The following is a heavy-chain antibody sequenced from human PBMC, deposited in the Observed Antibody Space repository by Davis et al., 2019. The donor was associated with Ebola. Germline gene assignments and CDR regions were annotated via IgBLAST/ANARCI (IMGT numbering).Heavy chain of an antibody. V-gene: IGHV3-30*19. D-gene: IGHD2-15*01. CDR3: ARDKSSSYCYGMDV. Sequence: GGSLRLSCTTSGFIFSNYGMHWVRQAPGKGLEWLALISYDGGNKYYADSAKGRFTISRDNVKNTLYLQMNSLRAEDTAVYYCARDKSSSYCYGMDVWGQGTTVTVSS. CDR1: GFIFSNYG. J-gene: IGHJ6*02. CDR2: ISYDGGNK.